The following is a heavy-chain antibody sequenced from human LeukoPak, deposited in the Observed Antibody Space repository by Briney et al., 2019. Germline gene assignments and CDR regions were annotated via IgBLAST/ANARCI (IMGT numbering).Heavy chain of an antibody. J-gene: IGHJ6*02. CDR2: IYPGDSDT. CDR1: GYSFTSYW. CDR3: ARLLWLRYYYYGMDV. Sequence: GESLKISCKGSGYSFTSYWIGWVRQVPGKGLEWMGIIYPGDSDTRYSPYFQGQVTISADKSISTAYLQWSSLKASDTAMYYCARLLWLRYYYYGMDVWGQGTTVTVSS. D-gene: IGHD5-12*01. V-gene: IGHV5-51*01.